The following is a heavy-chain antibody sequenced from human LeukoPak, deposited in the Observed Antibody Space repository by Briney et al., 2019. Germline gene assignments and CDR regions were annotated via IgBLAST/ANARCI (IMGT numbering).Heavy chain of an antibody. CDR3: ARQPDDFSGWNNGQDVFDY. V-gene: IGHV3-23*01. D-gene: IGHD6-19*01. CDR1: GFTFSSYV. CDR2: ISGCGSST. Sequence: GGSLRLSCAASGFTFSSYVMSWVRQAPGKGLEWVSGISGCGSSTYYADSVKGRFTISKDNSKNTLYLQMNSLRAEDTAVHYCARQPDDFSGWNNGQDVFDYWGQGTLVTVSS. J-gene: IGHJ4*02.